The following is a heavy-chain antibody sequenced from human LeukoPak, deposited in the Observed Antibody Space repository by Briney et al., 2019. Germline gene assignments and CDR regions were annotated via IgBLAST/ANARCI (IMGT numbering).Heavy chain of an antibody. CDR2: VTSDGGDQ. V-gene: IGHV3-30*03. CDR3: TRASRFRSPGMFDY. J-gene: IGHJ4*02. D-gene: IGHD3-10*02. Sequence: PGGSLRLSCAASGFTFSDYYMSWIRQAPGKGLEWVAGVTSDGGDQYSADSVKGRFTVSRDTSQNTFYLQMTSLTAEDTAVYYCTRASRFRSPGMFDYWGQGTLVTVSS. CDR1: GFTFSDYY.